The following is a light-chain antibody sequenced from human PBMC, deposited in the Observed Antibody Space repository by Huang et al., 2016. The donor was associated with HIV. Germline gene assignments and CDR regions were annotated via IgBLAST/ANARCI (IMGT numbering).Light chain of an antibody. CDR3: QQYNTFPLT. Sequence: DIQMTQSPSTLSASVGDRVTITCRAGQSISNWLAWYQQKPGKAPRLLIYKASYLETGVPSRFSGSGSGTEFTLTNSHLQPDDFATYYCQQYNTFPLTFGGGTTVDLK. CDR2: KAS. J-gene: IGKJ4*01. CDR1: QSISNW. V-gene: IGKV1-5*03.